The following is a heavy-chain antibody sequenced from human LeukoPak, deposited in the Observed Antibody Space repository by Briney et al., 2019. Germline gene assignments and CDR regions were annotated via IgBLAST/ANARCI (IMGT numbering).Heavy chain of an antibody. CDR1: GFTFSSYW. D-gene: IGHD6-19*01. J-gene: IGHJ4*02. Sequence: QPGGSLRLSCAASGFTFSSYWMSWVRQAPGKGLEWVANIKQDGSEKYYVDSVKGRFTISRDNAKNSLYLQMNSLRAEDTAVYYCARVTEQWLDPYYFDYWGQGTLVTVSS. V-gene: IGHV3-7*04. CDR3: ARVTEQWLDPYYFDY. CDR2: IKQDGSEK.